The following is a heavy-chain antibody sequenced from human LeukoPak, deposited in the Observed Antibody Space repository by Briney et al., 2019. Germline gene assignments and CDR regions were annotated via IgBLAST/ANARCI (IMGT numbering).Heavy chain of an antibody. J-gene: IGHJ4*02. CDR2: ISGSGGST. CDR3: SKAPYSMNWYYFDY. CDR1: GFTFSIHA. D-gene: IGHD6-13*01. V-gene: IGHV3-23*01. Sequence: GGSLRLSCAASGFTFSIHAMSWVRQAPGKGLEWVSAISGSGGSTYYADSVKGRITLSRDNSKNTLYLQMNSLRAEDTAVYYCSKAPYSMNWYYFDYWGQGTLVTVSS.